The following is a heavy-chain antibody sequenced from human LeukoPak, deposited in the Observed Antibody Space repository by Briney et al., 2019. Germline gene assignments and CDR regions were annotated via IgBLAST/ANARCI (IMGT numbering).Heavy chain of an antibody. CDR1: GFTVSSNY. V-gene: IGHV3-53*04. CDR3: ARLFYDSSGYFDRAVFDY. CDR2: IYSGGST. Sequence: PGGSLRLSCAASGFTVSSNYMSWVRQAPGKGLEWVSVIYSGGSTYYADSVKGRFTISRHNSKNTLYLQMNSLRAEDTAVYYCARLFYDSSGYFDRAVFDYWGQGTLVTVSS. J-gene: IGHJ4*02. D-gene: IGHD3-22*01.